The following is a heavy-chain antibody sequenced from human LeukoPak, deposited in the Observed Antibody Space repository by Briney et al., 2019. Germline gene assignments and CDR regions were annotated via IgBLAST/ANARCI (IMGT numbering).Heavy chain of an antibody. V-gene: IGHV4-30-4*08. D-gene: IGHD3-9*01. CDR3: ARDVLRYFDWLLSGAFDI. CDR1: GGSISSSEYY. CDR2: IYYSGST. Sequence: SETLSLTCIVSGGSISSSEYYWGWIRQPPGKGLEWIGYIYYSGSTYYNPSLKSRVTISVDTSKNQFSLKLSSVTAADTAVYYCARDVLRYFDWLLSGAFDIWGQGTMVTVSS. J-gene: IGHJ3*02.